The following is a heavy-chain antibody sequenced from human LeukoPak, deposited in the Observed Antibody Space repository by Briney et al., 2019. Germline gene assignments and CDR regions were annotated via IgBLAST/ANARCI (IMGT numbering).Heavy chain of an antibody. D-gene: IGHD6-13*01. V-gene: IGHV1-2*02. CDR3: ARGSDSSSWFSRTATPYYWYFDF. CDR1: GYTFSGYY. CDR2: INPNIGGT. Sequence: ASVKVSCKASGYTFSGYYMYWVRHAPGQGLEWMGWINPNIGGTNYAQTFQGRVTMTRDTSISTAYMELSRLRSDDTAVYYCARGSDSSSWFSRTATPYYWYFDFWGRGTQVTVSS. J-gene: IGHJ2*01.